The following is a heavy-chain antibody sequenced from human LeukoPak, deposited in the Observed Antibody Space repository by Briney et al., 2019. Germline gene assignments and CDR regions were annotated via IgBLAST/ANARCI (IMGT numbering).Heavy chain of an antibody. CDR2: IYYSGST. J-gene: IGHJ4*02. CDR3: ARRGSGWYSPHAHDFDY. Sequence: SETLSLTCTVSGGSISSSSYYWGWIRQPPGKGLEWIGSIYYSGSTNYNPSLKSRVTIPVDTSKNQFSLKLSSVTAADTAVYYCARRGSGWYSPHAHDFDYWGQGTLVTVSS. V-gene: IGHV4-39*07. CDR1: GGSISSSSYY. D-gene: IGHD6-19*01.